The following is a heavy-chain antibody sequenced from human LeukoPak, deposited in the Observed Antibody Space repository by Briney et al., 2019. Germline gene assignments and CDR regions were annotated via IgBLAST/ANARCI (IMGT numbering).Heavy chain of an antibody. D-gene: IGHD2-2*01. Sequence: GGSLRLSCVTSGLTFTNHGFHWLRQAAGKGLEWVAFVRNDGFDTYHSNSVKGRFTISKDNSKNTLYLQMNSLRAEDTAVYYCAKSGCSSTSCYGLFSGWFDPWGQGTLVTVSS. J-gene: IGHJ5*02. V-gene: IGHV3-30*02. CDR2: VRNDGFDT. CDR3: AKSGCSSTSCYGLFSGWFDP. CDR1: GLTFTNHG.